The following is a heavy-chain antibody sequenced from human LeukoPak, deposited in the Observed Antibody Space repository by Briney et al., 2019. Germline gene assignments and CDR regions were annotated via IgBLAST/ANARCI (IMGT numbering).Heavy chain of an antibody. D-gene: IGHD6-13*01. CDR3: ARERRGYSSSWYNAFDI. J-gene: IGHJ3*02. Sequence: PGGSLRLSCAASGFTFSSYEMNWVRQAPGKGLEWVSYISSSGSTIYYADSVKGRFTISRDNAKNSLYLQMNSLRAEDTAVYYCARERRGYSSSWYNAFDIWGQGTMVTVSS. V-gene: IGHV3-48*03. CDR2: ISSSGSTI. CDR1: GFTFSSYE.